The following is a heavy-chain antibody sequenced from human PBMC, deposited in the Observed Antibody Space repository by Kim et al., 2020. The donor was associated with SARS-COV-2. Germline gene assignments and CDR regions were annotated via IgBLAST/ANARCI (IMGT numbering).Heavy chain of an antibody. D-gene: IGHD6-13*01. CDR2: IYHSGKA. CDR1: GGSFSGYY. Sequence: SETLSLTCAVFGGSFSGYYWAWIRRPPGGGMEWIGEIYHSGKANYNPSLKSRVTISVDTSRNQFSLKLSSVTAADTAGYFWSGSLYHTPSITWFRFDPW. J-gene: IGHJ5*02. CDR3: SGSLYHTPSITWFRFDP. V-gene: IGHV4-34*01.